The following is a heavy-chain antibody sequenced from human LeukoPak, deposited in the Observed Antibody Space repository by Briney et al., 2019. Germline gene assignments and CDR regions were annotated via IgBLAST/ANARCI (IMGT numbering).Heavy chain of an antibody. V-gene: IGHV5-51*01. CDR1: EYSFTSYW. Sequence: GDSLNISCKCSEYSFTSYWIGGIRQLPGKCLEWMGHIYPGDSKTRYSPSFQGHVSSAADKSISPPYPRWTSLKDSDNDMYYCARMPLGFSFGWFDPWGQGTLVTVSS. D-gene: IGHD2-2*01. CDR2: IYPGDSKT. CDR3: ARMPLGFSFGWFDP. J-gene: IGHJ5*02.